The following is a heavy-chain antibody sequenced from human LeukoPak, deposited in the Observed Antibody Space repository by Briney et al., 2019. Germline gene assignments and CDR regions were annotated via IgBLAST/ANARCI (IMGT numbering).Heavy chain of an antibody. CDR1: GFTVSSNY. D-gene: IGHD5-18*01. CDR3: ARANPEYSYGQAYYGMDV. CDR2: IYSAGST. Sequence: PGGSLRLSCAASGFTVSSNYMSWVRQAPGKGLEWVSVIYSAGSTYYADSVKGRFTISRDNSKNTLYLQMNSLRADDTAVYYCARANPEYSYGQAYYGMDVWGQGTTVIVSS. V-gene: IGHV3-53*01. J-gene: IGHJ6*02.